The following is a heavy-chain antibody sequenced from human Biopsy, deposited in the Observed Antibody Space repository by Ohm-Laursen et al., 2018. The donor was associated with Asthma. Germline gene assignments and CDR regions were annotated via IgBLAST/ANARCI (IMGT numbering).Heavy chain of an antibody. CDR2: VHSSGST. D-gene: IGHD6-13*01. CDR3: ARATSTWSQSGPHFFDH. V-gene: IGHV4-59*07. CDR1: PGSINDYY. Sequence: SDTLSLTCTVSPGSINDYYRNWIRQFPGKGLERIGYVHSSGSTRFNPSLKSRVTVSVDTSVDQVSLKLSSVSAADTAIYYCARATSTWSQSGPHFFDHWGPGTLVTVSS. J-gene: IGHJ5*02.